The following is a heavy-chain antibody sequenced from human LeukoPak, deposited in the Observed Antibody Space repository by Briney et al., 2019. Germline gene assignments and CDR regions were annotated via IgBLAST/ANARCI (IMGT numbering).Heavy chain of an antibody. Sequence: GGSLRLSCAASGFTFSSHTMRWVRQAPGKGPEWVSTFGVPGGGTYYADSVKGRFTISRDNSKNTLYLQMNSLRAEDTAVYYCARGMDYWGQGTLVTVSS. V-gene: IGHV3-23*01. J-gene: IGHJ4*02. CDR2: FGVPGGGT. CDR1: GFTFSSHT. CDR3: ARGMDY.